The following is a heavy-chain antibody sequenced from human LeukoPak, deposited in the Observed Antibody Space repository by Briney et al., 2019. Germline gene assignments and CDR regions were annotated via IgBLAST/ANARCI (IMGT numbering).Heavy chain of an antibody. V-gene: IGHV4-34*01. J-gene: IGHJ2*01. CDR1: GGSFSGYY. D-gene: IGHD2-15*01. CDR3: ASGYCSGGSCYGYWYFDL. Sequence: SETLYLTCAVYGGSFSGYYWSWIRQPPGKGLEWIGEINHSGSTNYNPSLKSRVTISVDTSKNQFSLKLSSVTAADTAVYYCASGYCSGGSCYGYWYFDLWGRGTLVTVSS. CDR2: INHSGST.